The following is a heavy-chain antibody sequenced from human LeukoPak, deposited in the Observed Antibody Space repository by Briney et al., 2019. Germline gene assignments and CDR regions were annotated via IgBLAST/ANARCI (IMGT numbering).Heavy chain of an antibody. D-gene: IGHD3-22*01. J-gene: IGHJ4*02. CDR2: INHSGST. CDR3: ARVSYDTSRSFAH. Sequence: SETLSLTCAVYGGSFSGYYWSWIRQPPGKGLEWIGEINHSGSTNYNPSLKSRVTISVDTSKNQFSLKLSSVTAADTAVYYCARVSYDTSRSFAHWGQGTLVTVSS. CDR1: GGSFSGYY. V-gene: IGHV4-34*01.